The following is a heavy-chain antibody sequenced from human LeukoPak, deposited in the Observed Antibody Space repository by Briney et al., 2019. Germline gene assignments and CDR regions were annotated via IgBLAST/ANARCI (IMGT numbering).Heavy chain of an antibody. V-gene: IGHV3-23*01. D-gene: IGHD1-14*01. Sequence: GGSLRLSCAASGFTFSNAWMSWVRQAPGKGLEWVSAIRGSGGSTYYADSVKGRFTISRDNSKNTMYLQMNSLRAEDTAVYYCARDLGGTTEVNWFDPWGQGTLVTVSS. CDR2: IRGSGGST. J-gene: IGHJ5*02. CDR3: ARDLGGTTEVNWFDP. CDR1: GFTFSNAW.